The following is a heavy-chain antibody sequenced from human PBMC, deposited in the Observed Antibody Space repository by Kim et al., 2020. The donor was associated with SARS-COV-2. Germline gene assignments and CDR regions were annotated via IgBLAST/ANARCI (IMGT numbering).Heavy chain of an antibody. V-gene: IGHV1-2*02. CDR3: ARDPVRRDGYNFDY. J-gene: IGHJ4*02. D-gene: IGHD5-12*01. Sequence: APKIQGRVTMTRDTSISTAYMELSRLTSDDTAVYYCARDPVRRDGYNFDYWGQGTLVTVSS.